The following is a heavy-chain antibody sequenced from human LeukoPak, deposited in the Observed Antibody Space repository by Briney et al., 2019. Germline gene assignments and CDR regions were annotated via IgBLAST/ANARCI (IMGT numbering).Heavy chain of an antibody. Sequence: SETLSLTCAVYGGSFSGYYWSWIRQPPGRGLEWIGEINHSGSTNYNPSLKSRVTISVDTSKNQFSLKLSSVTAADTAVYYCARAPGYCSSTSCCNYPFDYWGQGTLVTVSS. J-gene: IGHJ4*02. CDR3: ARAPGYCSSTSCCNYPFDY. V-gene: IGHV4-34*01. CDR2: INHSGST. CDR1: GGSFSGYY. D-gene: IGHD2-2*03.